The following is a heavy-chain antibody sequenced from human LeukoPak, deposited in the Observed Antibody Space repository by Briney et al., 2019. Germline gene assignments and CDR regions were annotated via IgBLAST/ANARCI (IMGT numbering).Heavy chain of an antibody. J-gene: IGHJ5*02. CDR3: ARAYYYDSSGYYSNWFDP. CDR2: IYHSGST. V-gene: IGHV4-30-2*01. Sequence: PSETMSLTCAVSGGSISSGGYSWSWIRQPPGKGLEWIGYIYHSGSTYYNPSLKSRVTISVDRSKNQFSLKLSSVTAADTAVYYCARAYYYDSSGYYSNWFDPWGQGTLVTVSS. CDR1: GGSISSGGYS. D-gene: IGHD3-22*01.